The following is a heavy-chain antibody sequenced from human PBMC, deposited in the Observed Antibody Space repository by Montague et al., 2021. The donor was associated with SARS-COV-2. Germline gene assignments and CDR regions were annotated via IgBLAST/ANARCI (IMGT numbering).Heavy chain of an antibody. D-gene: IGHD3-10*01. CDR3: ARAVSVRRAVSWFDP. CDR1: GGSMSGYH. CDR2: VSYRGST. V-gene: IGHV4-59*01. J-gene: IGHJ5*02. Sequence: SETLSLTCSVSGGSMSGYHWVWIRQPPGKGLEWIGYVSYRGSTNYNLSLKSRVTISLDTSKNRFSLRVTSVTAADTAVYYCARAVSVRRAVSWFDPWGQGALVTVSS.